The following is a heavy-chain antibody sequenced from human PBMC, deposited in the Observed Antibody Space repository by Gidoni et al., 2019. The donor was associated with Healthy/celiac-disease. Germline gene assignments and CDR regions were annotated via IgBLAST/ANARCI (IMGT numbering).Heavy chain of an antibody. J-gene: IGHJ6*02. CDR3: AREQGRGQQYSSGWYAPGYCYYGMDV. D-gene: IGHD6-19*01. CDR2: ISSSGSTI. Sequence: EVQLVESGGGLVQPGGSLRLSGAASGFTFRSYEMNWVRQAPGKGLEWVSYISSSGSTIYYAGSVKGRFTTSRDNAKNSLFLQKNSLRGEDTAVYYCAREQGRGQQYSSGWYAPGYCYYGMDVWGQGTTVTVSS. CDR1: GFTFRSYE. V-gene: IGHV3-48*03.